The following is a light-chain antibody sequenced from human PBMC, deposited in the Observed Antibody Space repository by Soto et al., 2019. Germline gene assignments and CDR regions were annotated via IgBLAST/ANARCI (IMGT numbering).Light chain of an antibody. CDR2: DGR. CDR1: NIGGNS. V-gene: IGLV3-21*02. Sequence: SYALTQPPSVSVAPGQTARITGGGDNIGGNSVHWYQQKPGQAPVLVVYDGRDRPSRIPARFSGSHSGNTATLTISRVEAGDEADYHCQVWDSRSDHYVFGTGTKVTVL. CDR3: QVWDSRSDHYV. J-gene: IGLJ1*01.